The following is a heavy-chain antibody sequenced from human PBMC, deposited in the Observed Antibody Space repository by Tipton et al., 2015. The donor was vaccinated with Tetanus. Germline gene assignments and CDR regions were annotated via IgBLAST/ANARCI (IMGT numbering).Heavy chain of an antibody. CDR1: GDSVRSGDYQ. CDR3: ARDRITGPTGRYYAMDV. V-gene: IGHV4-61*08. J-gene: IGHJ6*01. Sequence: TLSLTCTVSGDSVRSGDYQWNWIRQPPGKALEWVAHIYYSGSATYNPSVASRATVSIDMSKNQFSLRLTSATAADTAVYYCARDRITGPTGRYYAMDVWGQGTTVTVSS. CDR2: IYYSGSA. D-gene: IGHD1-7*01.